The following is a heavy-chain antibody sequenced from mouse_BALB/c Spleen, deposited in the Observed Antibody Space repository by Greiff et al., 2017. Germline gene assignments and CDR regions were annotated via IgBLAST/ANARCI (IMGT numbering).Heavy chain of an antibody. CDR2: ISSGSSTI. Sequence: EVKLMESGGGLVQPGGSRKLSCAASGFTFSRFGMHWVRQAPEKGLEWVAYISSGSSTIYYADTVKGRFTISRDNPKNTLFLQMTSLRSEDTAMYYCARSIYYGSSSYAMDYWGQGTSVTVSS. J-gene: IGHJ4*01. V-gene: IGHV5-17*02. D-gene: IGHD1-1*01. CDR3: ARSIYYGSSSYAMDY. CDR1: GFTFSRFG.